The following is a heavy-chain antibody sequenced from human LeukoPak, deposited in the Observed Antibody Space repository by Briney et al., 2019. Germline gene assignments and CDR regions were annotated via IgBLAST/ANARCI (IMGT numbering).Heavy chain of an antibody. D-gene: IGHD3-16*01. Sequence: GGSLRLSCAASGFTFSSYWMHWVRQALGEGLVWVSRITSDGSSTSHADSVKGRFTISRDNAKNTLYLQMNSLRAEDTAVYYCARDYAVGESFDIWGQGTLVTVSS. V-gene: IGHV3-74*01. CDR1: GFTFSSYW. J-gene: IGHJ3*02. CDR2: ITSDGSST. CDR3: ARDYAVGESFDI.